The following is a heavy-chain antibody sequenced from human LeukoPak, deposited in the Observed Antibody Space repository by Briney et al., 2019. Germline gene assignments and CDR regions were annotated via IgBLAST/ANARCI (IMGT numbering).Heavy chain of an antibody. CDR1: GFIFRNYA. V-gene: IGHV3-23*01. D-gene: IGHD2/OR15-2a*01. CDR2: ISGGVGST. J-gene: IGHJ3*01. CDR3: AKSPLSPRNICFDF. Sequence: GGSLRLSCAASGFIFRNYAMSWVRQAPGKGLEWVSVISGGVGSTYYADSVKGRFTISRDNSQNTLYLQINSLRAEDTAVYYCAKSPLSPRNICFDFWGRGTVVTVSS.